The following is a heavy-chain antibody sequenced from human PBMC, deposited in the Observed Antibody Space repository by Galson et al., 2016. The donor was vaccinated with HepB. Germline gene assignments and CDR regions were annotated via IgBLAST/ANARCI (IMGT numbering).Heavy chain of an antibody. V-gene: IGHV1-46*01. J-gene: IGHJ4*02. CDR2: INLSDATR. D-gene: IGHD1-26*01. CDR1: GYTFTHSY. Sequence: SVKVSCKASGYTFTHSYMHWVRQAPGQGLEWMGVINLSDATRNHAQKFQGRVTMTWDRSSTTVYMALSSLRSEDTAMYYCAREPGNTSSYDSWGQGTLVTVSS. CDR3: AREPGNTSSYDS.